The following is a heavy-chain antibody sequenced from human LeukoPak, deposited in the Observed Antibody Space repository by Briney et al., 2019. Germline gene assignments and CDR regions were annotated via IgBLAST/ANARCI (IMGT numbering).Heavy chain of an antibody. CDR3: ARRRYYDGSGYLE. CDR1: GDAVSRSDSY. J-gene: IGHJ1*01. D-gene: IGHD3-22*01. V-gene: IGHV4-39*01. Sequence: SETLSLTCSVSGDAVSRSDSYWDWIRQPPGKGLEWIGTIYYSGRTYYSPSLKSRVTMSVDPSNNQFSLNLRSVTAADTAVYYCARRRYYDGSGYLEWGQGTLLSVSS. CDR2: IYYSGRT.